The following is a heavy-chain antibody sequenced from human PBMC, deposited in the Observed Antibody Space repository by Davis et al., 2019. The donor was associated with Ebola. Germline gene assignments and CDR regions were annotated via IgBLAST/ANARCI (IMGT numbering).Heavy chain of an antibody. CDR3: ARDGGAGGVPFDWFDP. J-gene: IGHJ5*02. CDR1: GGSFSGYY. CDR2: INHSGST. Sequence: PSETLSLTCAVYGGSFSGYYWSWIRQPPGKGLEWIGEINHSGSTNYNPSLKSRVTISVDTSKNQFSLKLSSVTAADTAVYYCARDGGAGGVPFDWFDPWGQGTLVTVSS. D-gene: IGHD1-1*01. V-gene: IGHV4-34*01.